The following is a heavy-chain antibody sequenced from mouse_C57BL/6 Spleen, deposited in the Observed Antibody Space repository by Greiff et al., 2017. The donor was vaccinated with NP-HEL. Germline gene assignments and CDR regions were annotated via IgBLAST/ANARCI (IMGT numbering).Heavy chain of an antibody. V-gene: IGHV1-72*01. Sequence: VKQSCKASGYTFTSYWMHWVKQRPGRGLEWIGRIDPNSGGTKYNEKFKSKATLTVDKPSSTAYMQLSSLTSEDSAVYYCARHYYGSSEGFAYWGQGTLVTVSA. J-gene: IGHJ3*01. CDR3: ARHYYGSSEGFAY. D-gene: IGHD1-1*01. CDR2: IDPNSGGT. CDR1: GYTFTSYW.